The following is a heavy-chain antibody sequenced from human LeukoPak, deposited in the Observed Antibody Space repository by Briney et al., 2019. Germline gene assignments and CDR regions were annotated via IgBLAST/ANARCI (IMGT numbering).Heavy chain of an antibody. Sequence: ASVTVSCTASGYTFSIYNMHWVRQAPGHGLEWMGIINPSGSTSDPQTLRGRSTMTRDTSASTMYMELSSLRSEDADVYCCASERGAGTGLDYWGQGTLVTVPS. CDR2: INPSGST. J-gene: IGHJ4*02. CDR1: GYTFSIYN. V-gene: IGHV1-46*01. D-gene: IGHD1-14*01. CDR3: ASERGAGTGLDY.